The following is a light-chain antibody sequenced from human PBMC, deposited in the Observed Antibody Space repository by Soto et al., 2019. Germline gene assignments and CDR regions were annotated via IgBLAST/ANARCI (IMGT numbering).Light chain of an antibody. CDR2: EVS. Sequence: QSVLTQPASVSGSPGQSITISCTGTSSDVGGYNYVSWYQQHPGKAPKLMIYEVSNRPSGVSNRFSGSKSGNTASLTISGLLAEDEADYYCSSYTSSSTLAVFGGGTKVTVL. V-gene: IGLV2-14*01. CDR3: SSYTSSSTLAV. J-gene: IGLJ3*02. CDR1: SSDVGGYNY.